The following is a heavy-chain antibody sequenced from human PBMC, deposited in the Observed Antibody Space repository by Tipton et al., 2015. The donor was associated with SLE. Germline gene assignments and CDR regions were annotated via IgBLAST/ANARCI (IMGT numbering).Heavy chain of an antibody. CDR3: ARTSYGSGSYQH. J-gene: IGHJ4*02. Sequence: TLSLTCAVYGGSFSDYYWSWIRQPPGKGLEWIGEINHSGGTNYNPSLKSRVTISVDTSKNQLSLKLSSVTAADTAVYYCARTSYGSGSYQHWGQGTLVIVSS. V-gene: IGHV4-34*01. CDR2: INHSGGT. D-gene: IGHD3-10*01. CDR1: GGSFSDYY.